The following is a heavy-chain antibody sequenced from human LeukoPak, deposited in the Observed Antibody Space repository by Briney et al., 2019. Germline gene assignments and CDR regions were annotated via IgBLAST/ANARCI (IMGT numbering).Heavy chain of an antibody. CDR3: ARSDGYGLVGI. J-gene: IGHJ3*02. V-gene: IGHV3-48*03. CDR1: GFTFSSYE. D-gene: IGHD3-10*01. Sequence: GGSLRLSCAASGFTFSSYEMNWVRQAPGKGLEWVSYISSSGSTRYYADSVKGRFTISRDNAKNSLYLQMNSLRAEDTAVYYCARSDGYGLVGIWGQGTMVTVSS. CDR2: ISSSGSTR.